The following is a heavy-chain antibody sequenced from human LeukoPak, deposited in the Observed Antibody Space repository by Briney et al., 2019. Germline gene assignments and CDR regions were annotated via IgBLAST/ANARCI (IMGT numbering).Heavy chain of an antibody. J-gene: IGHJ6*03. V-gene: IGHV4-4*07. CDR2: IYTSGST. CDR1: GGSISSYY. CDR3: ARVPAAIDRVPYYYYMDV. D-gene: IGHD2-2*01. Sequence: PSETLSLTCTVSGGSISSYYWSWIRQPAGKGLEWIGRIYTSGSTNYNPSLKSRVTMSVDTSKNQFSLKLSSVTAADTAVYYCARVPAAIDRVPYYYYMDVWGKGTTVTVSS.